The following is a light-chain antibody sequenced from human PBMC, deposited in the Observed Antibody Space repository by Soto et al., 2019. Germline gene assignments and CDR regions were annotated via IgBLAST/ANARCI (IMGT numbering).Light chain of an antibody. CDR2: DAT. CDR1: RTVGNF. CDR3: PQAYTSPPLT. Sequence: EIVLTQSPATLSLSPGERATLSCRASRTVGNFLAWYQQKPGQAPSLLICDATHRATGIPARLSGSGSGTDFTLTISSLEPDDFGVYYRPQAYTSPPLTFGGGTKVEIK. V-gene: IGKV3-11*01. J-gene: IGKJ4*01.